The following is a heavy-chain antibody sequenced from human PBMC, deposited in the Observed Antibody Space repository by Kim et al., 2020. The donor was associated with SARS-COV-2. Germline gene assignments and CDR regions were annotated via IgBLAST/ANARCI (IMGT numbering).Heavy chain of an antibody. D-gene: IGHD1-1*01. CDR3: ARDRTVRNGWRNYGMDV. Sequence: ASVKVSCKASGYTFTSYAMNWVRQAPGQGLEWMGWINTNTGNPTYAQGFTGRFVFSLNTSVSTAYLQISSLKAEDTAVYYCARDRTVRNGWRNYGMDVWGQGTTVTVSS. V-gene: IGHV7-4-1*02. J-gene: IGHJ6*02. CDR2: INTNTGNP. CDR1: GYTFTSYA.